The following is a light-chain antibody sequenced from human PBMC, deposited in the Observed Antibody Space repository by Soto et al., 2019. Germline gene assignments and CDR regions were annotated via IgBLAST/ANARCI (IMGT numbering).Light chain of an antibody. CDR2: RNN. Sequence: QSVLTQPPSASGTPGQRVTISCSVSTSNIGTNYVYWYHQLPGTAPKLLISRNNQRPSGVPDRFSGSKSGTSASLAISGLRSEDEGDYYCAAWDDSLSGHYVFGTGTKVTV. J-gene: IGLJ1*01. CDR1: TSNIGTNY. V-gene: IGLV1-47*01. CDR3: AAWDDSLSGHYV.